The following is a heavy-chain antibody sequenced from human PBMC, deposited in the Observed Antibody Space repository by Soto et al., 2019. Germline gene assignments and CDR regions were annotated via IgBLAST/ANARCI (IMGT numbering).Heavy chain of an antibody. D-gene: IGHD3-22*01. J-gene: IGHJ3*02. CDR2: IYWNDDK. V-gene: IGHV2-5*01. CDR3: ARSDYYDSSGVYAFDI. CDR1: GFSLSTSGVG. Sequence: SGPTLVNPTQTLTLTCTFSGFSLSTSGVGVGWIRQPPGKALEWLALIYWNDDKRYSPSLKSRLTISKDTSKNQVVLTMTNMDPVDTATYYCARSDYYDSSGVYAFDIWGQGTMVTVSS.